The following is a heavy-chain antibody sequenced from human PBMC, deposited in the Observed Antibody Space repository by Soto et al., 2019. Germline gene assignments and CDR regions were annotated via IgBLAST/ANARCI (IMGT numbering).Heavy chain of an antibody. CDR3: ARLVSRRYFDS. D-gene: IGHD3-9*01. J-gene: IGHJ4*02. Sequence: PGGSLRLSCAASGFTFSSYAMHWVRQAPGKGLEWVAVISYDGSNKYYADSVKGRFTISIDNAKNSLQLQMSSLRSEDTAVYYCARLVSRRYFDSWGRGTLVTAPQ. CDR2: ISYDGSNK. CDR1: GFTFSSYA. V-gene: IGHV3-30-3*01.